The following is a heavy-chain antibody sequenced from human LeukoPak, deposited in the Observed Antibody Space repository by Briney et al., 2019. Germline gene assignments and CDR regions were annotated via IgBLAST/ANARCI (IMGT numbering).Heavy chain of an antibody. CDR2: IFRSGST. J-gene: IGHJ6*02. CDR3: GLGDTYYNGMDV. CDR1: GGSISTYY. D-gene: IGHD3-9*01. V-gene: IGHV4-59*01. Sequence: SETLSLTCAVSGGSISTYYWSWVRQPPGKGLEWIGYIFRSGSTNYNPTLKSRVSISLDTSKSQFSLGLGSVTAADTAVYYCGLGDTYYNGMDVWGQGTTVTVSS.